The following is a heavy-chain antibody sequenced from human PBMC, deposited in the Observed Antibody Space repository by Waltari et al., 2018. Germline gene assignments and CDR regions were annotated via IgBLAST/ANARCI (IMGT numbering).Heavy chain of an antibody. Sequence: EVQLVESGGGLVQPGGSLRLSCAASGFTFSTYWMSWVRQAPGERLEWGDIINPDGSDKCDVDSVQGRFTISRDNAKHSLYLQMDSLRPEDTAVYYCARYDLGPYYYYGMGVWGQGTTVTASS. D-gene: IGHD7-27*01. V-gene: IGHV3-7*01. CDR3: ARYDLGPYYYYGMGV. J-gene: IGHJ6*02. CDR1: GFTFSTYW. CDR2: INPDGSDK.